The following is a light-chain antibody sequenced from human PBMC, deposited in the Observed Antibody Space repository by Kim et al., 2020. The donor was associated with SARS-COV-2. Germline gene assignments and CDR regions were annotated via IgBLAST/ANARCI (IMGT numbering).Light chain of an antibody. Sequence: ALGKTGRSRCQGDSLRSYYATWYQQKPGQAPVLVIYDKNSRPSGIPARFSASYLGNTAFLTITGAHAGDDAVYYCNSRESGVNHVIFGGGTKLTVL. J-gene: IGLJ2*01. CDR3: NSRESGVNHVI. CDR1: SLRSYY. CDR2: DKN. V-gene: IGLV3-19*01.